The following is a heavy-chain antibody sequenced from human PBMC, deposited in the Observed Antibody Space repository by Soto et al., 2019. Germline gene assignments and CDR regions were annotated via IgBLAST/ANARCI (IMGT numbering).Heavy chain of an antibody. CDR3: AKATAAAGTSSWFDP. CDR1: GFTFSSYG. Sequence: GGSLRLSCAASGFTFSSYGMHWVRQAPGKGLEWVSAISGSGGSTYYADSVKGRFTISRDNSKNTLYLQMNSLRAEDTAVYYCAKATAAAGTSSWFDPWGQGTLVTVSS. D-gene: IGHD6-13*01. CDR2: ISGSGGST. V-gene: IGHV3-23*01. J-gene: IGHJ5*02.